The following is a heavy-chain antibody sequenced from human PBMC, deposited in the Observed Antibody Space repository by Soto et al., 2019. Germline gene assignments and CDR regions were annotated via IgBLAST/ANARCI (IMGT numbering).Heavy chain of an antibody. CDR2: INHSGRT. CDR1: GGSFSGYY. V-gene: IGHV4-34*01. J-gene: IGHJ4*02. Sequence: QVQLQQWGAGLLKPSETLSLTCAVYGGSFSGYYWSWIRQPPGKGLEWIGEINHSGRTNYNPSLTISFTISVDTSKNQCSLTLSSVTAADTAVYYCARTVRELSLYYFDYWGQGTLVTVSS. CDR3: ARTVRELSLYYFDY. D-gene: IGHD3-10*01.